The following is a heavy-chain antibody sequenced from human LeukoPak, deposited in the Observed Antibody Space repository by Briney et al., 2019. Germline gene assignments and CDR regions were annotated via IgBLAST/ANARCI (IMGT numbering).Heavy chain of an antibody. V-gene: IGHV3-21*01. CDR2: ISSSSSYI. J-gene: IGHJ3*02. CDR1: GFTFSTFA. CDR3: GYLYYYGSGSSRSRAFDI. D-gene: IGHD3-10*01. Sequence: GGSLRLSCAASGFTFSTFAVSWVRQTPGKGLEWVSSISSSSSYIYYADSVKGRFTISRDNARNSLYLQMNSLRAEDTAVYYCGYLYYYGSGSSRSRAFDIWGQGTMVTVSS.